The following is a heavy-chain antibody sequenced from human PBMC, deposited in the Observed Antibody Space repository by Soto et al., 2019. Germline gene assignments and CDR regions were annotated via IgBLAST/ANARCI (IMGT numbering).Heavy chain of an antibody. D-gene: IGHD3-16*02. Sequence: SGPTLVNPTQTLTLTCTSSGFSLSTSGVGVGWIRQPPGKALEWLALIYWDDDKRYSPSLKSRLTITKDTSKNQVVLTTTNMEPVDTATYYCAHLHLGELSLAPDAFDIWGQGTMVTVSS. CDR3: AHLHLGELSLAPDAFDI. J-gene: IGHJ3*02. CDR2: IYWDDDK. CDR1: GFSLSTSGVG. V-gene: IGHV2-5*02.